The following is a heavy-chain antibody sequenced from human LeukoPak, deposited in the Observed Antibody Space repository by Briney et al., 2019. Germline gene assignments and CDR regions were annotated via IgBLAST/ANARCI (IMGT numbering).Heavy chain of an antibody. CDR3: ARGDSSSWHLDY. J-gene: IGHJ4*02. CDR2: IYYSGST. V-gene: IGHV4-31*03. D-gene: IGHD6-13*01. CDR1: GGSISSGGYY. Sequence: PSETLSLTCTVSGGSISSGGYYWSWIRQHPGKGLEWIGYIYYSGSTYYNPSLKSRVTISVDTSKNQFSLKLSSVTAADTAVHYCARGDSSSWHLDYWGQGTLVTVSS.